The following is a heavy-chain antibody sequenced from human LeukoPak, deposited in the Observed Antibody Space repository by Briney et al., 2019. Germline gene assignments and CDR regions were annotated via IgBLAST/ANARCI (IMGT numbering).Heavy chain of an antibody. D-gene: IGHD5-18*01. V-gene: IGHV1-18*01. CDR2: ISAYNGNT. Sequence: ASVKVSSKASGYTFTSYGISWVRQAPGQGLEWMGWISAYNGNTNYAQKLQGRVTMTTDTSTSTAYMELRSLRSDDTAVYYCARFDSRGYSYGFDYWGQGTLVTVSS. J-gene: IGHJ4*02. CDR1: GYTFTSYG. CDR3: ARFDSRGYSYGFDY.